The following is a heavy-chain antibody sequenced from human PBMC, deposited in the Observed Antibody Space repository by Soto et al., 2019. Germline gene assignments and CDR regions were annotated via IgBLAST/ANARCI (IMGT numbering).Heavy chain of an antibody. Sequence: ASVKFSCKASGYIFTSYGIGWVRQAPGQVLECMVRISTYNGNTNYXXKFQGRVXXTTDTSTSTAXMEVRXLRSDDTAVYYCAKDNGQWLVSNWCQGTLVTVSS. J-gene: IGHJ4*02. CDR3: AKDNGQWLVSN. V-gene: IGHV1-18*01. CDR2: ISTYNGNT. CDR1: GYIFTSYG. D-gene: IGHD6-19*01.